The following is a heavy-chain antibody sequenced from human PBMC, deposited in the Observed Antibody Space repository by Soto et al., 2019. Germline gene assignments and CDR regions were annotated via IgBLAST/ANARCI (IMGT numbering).Heavy chain of an antibody. CDR2: IYYSGST. J-gene: IGHJ5*02. CDR1: GGSISSYY. D-gene: IGHD5-18*01. V-gene: IGHV4-59*01. Sequence: SETLSLTCTVSGGSISSYYWSWIRQPPGKGLEWVGYIYYSGSTNYNPSLKSRVTISVDTSKNQFSLKLSSVTAADTAVYYCAAMPTTGYSYGYNWFDPWGQGTLVTVSS. CDR3: AAMPTTGYSYGYNWFDP.